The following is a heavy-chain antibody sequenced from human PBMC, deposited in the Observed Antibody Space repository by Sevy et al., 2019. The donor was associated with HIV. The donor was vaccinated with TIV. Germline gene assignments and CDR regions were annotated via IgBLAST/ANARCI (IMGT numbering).Heavy chain of an antibody. CDR1: GGSISSFY. J-gene: IGHJ3*02. V-gene: IGHV4-59*12. CDR2: VYYSGRT. Sequence: SETLSLTCTVSGGSISSFYWSWIRQPPGKGLEWIGYVYYSGRTYYNPSLKSRVTISLDTSKNQFSLKLSSVTAADTAMYYCARRDDSTGYYRTHAFDIWGQGTMVTVSS. CDR3: ARRDDSTGYYRTHAFDI. D-gene: IGHD3-22*01.